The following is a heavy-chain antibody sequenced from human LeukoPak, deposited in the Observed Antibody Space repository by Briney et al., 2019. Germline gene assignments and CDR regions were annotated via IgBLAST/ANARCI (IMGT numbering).Heavy chain of an antibody. V-gene: IGHV1-18*01. CDR2: ISAYNGNT. Sequence: ASVKVSCKASGYTFTSYGISWVRQAPGQGLEWMGWISAYNGNTNYAQKLQGRVTMTTDTSTSTAYMELRSLRSDDTAVYYCARGYDFWTRRTEGAFDIWGQGTMVTVSS. J-gene: IGHJ3*02. CDR1: GYTFTSYG. CDR3: ARGYDFWTRRTEGAFDI. D-gene: IGHD3-3*01.